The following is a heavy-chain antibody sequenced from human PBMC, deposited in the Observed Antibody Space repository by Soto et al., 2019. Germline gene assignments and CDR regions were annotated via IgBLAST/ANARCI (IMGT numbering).Heavy chain of an antibody. CDR1: GFRFSSYW. CDR3: TTKIDC. CDR2: INEDGSRQ. V-gene: IGHV3-7*01. J-gene: IGHJ4*02. Sequence: GGSLRLSCAASGFRFSSYWMTWVRQAPGKGLEWVANINEDGSRQCYTDSVKGRFTIARDNAKNSLFLQMNSLRAEDTAVYYCTTKIDCWGQGTLVTVSS.